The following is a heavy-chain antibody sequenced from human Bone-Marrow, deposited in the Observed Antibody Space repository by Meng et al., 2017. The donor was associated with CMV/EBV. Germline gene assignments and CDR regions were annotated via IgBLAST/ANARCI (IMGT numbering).Heavy chain of an antibody. D-gene: IGHD3-3*01. CDR1: GYSFTSYW. CDR3: ARGARDFWSGFPPAY. V-gene: IGHV5-51*01. J-gene: IGHJ4*01. CDR2: IYPGDSDT. Sequence: KVSCKGSGYSFTSYWIGWVRQMPGKGLEWMGIIYPGDSDTRYSPSFQGQVTISADKSISTAYLQWSSLKASDTAMYYCARGARDFWSGFPPAYWGQGQRVNGAS.